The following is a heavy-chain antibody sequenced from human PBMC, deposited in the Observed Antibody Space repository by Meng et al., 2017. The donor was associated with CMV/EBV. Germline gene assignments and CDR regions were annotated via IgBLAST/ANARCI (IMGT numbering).Heavy chain of an antibody. D-gene: IGHD4-11*01. V-gene: IGHV4-34*01. CDR2: INHSGST. J-gene: IGHJ6*02. Sequence: GSLRLSCAVYGGSFSGYYWSWIRQPPGKGLEWIGEINHSGSTNYNPSLKSRVTISVDTSKNQFSLKLSSVTAADTAVYYCAGGSYRNYRSSYYYYGMDVWGQGTTVTVSS. CDR1: GGSFSGYY. CDR3: AGGSYRNYRSSYYYYGMDV.